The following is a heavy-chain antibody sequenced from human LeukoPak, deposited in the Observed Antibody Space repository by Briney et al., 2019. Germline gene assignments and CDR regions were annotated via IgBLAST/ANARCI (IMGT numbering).Heavy chain of an antibody. Sequence: HVGSLRLSCEASGFTFSDFYMTGIRPAPGKGLEWLSNIDDLGTTIWYADSVKGRFTISRDNAKNSVYLQMNGLTAEDTAFYFCARRRYSTSSAVYFDNWGQGTLVTVSS. J-gene: IGHJ4*02. CDR2: IDDLGTTI. CDR3: ARRRYSTSSAVYFDN. D-gene: IGHD6-6*01. CDR1: GFTFSDFY. V-gene: IGHV3-11*04.